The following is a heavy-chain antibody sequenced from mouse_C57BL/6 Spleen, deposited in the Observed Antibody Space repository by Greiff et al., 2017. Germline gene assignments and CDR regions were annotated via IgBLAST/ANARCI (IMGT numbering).Heavy chain of an antibody. Sequence: QVQLQQSGAELVRPGSSVKLSCKASGYTFTSYWMDWVKQRPGQGLEWIGNIYPSDSETHYNQKFKDKATLTVDKSSSTAYMQLSSLTSEDSAVYYCARRGYPNYFDYWGQGTTLTVSS. CDR2: IYPSDSET. J-gene: IGHJ2*01. D-gene: IGHD2-2*01. CDR1: GYTFTSYW. V-gene: IGHV1-61*01. CDR3: ARRGYPNYFDY.